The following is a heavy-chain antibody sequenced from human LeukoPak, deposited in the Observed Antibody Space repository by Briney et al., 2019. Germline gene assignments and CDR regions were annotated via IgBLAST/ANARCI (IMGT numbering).Heavy chain of an antibody. D-gene: IGHD3-3*01. CDR2: ISSSSSYI. Sequence: PGGSLRLSCAASGFTFSSYSMNWVRQAPGKGLEWVSSISSSSSYIYYADSVKGRFTISRDNAKNSLYLQMNSLRAEDTAVYYCARGFTRYYDFWSGPKDDAFDIWGQGTMVTVSS. V-gene: IGHV3-21*01. CDR1: GFTFSSYS. J-gene: IGHJ3*02. CDR3: ARGFTRYYDFWSGPKDDAFDI.